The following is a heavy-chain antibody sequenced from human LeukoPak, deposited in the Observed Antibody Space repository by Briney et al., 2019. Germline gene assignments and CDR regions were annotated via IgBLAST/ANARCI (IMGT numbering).Heavy chain of an antibody. J-gene: IGHJ3*01. Sequence: PSETLSLTCAVYGGSFRDYYWSWIRQPPGKGLEWIGEINHSGSTNYNPSLKSRVTISLDTSKNQFSLKLTSVTAADTAVYYCAKASYLSSGSWGRGILVAVSS. CDR1: GGSFRDYY. V-gene: IGHV4-34*01. CDR3: AKASYLSSGS. D-gene: IGHD3-22*01. CDR2: INHSGST.